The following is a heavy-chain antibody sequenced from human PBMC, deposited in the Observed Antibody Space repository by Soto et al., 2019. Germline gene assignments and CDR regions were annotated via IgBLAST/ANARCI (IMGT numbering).Heavy chain of an antibody. V-gene: IGHV4-31*03. D-gene: IGHD6-13*01. CDR1: GGSISTGVWY. J-gene: IGHJ5*01. CDR2: IYYRGTT. CDR3: ARVSAGGTRWFDS. Sequence: QVQLQESGPGLVKPSQTLSLTCSVSGGSISTGVWYWSWVREHRGKGLVWIGDIYYRGTTSYNPSFGSRVTISRDTSKKQVSLKVNSVTAADTGVYYCARVSAGGTRWFDSWGQGIRVTVAS.